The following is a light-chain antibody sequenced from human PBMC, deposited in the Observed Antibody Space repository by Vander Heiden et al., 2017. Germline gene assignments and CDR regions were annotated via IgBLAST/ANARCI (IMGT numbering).Light chain of an antibody. V-gene: IGLV1-47*01. J-gene: IGLJ3*02. CDR2: QNH. CDR3: ATWDDSLVAWV. Sequence: QSVVTQSPSASGTPGQRATISCSGTNSNIGRNYVLWYQQLPGAAPTLLIYQNHQRPSGVPDRFSASKSGTSASLAISGLRSEDEADYYCATWDDSLVAWVFGGGTKLTVL. CDR1: NSNIGRNY.